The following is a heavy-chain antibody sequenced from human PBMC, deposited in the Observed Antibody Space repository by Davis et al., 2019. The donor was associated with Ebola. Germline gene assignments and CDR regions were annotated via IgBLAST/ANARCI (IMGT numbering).Heavy chain of an antibody. CDR2: INPSGGSA. V-gene: IGHV1-46*01. CDR3: TVYNWRYWFDP. J-gene: IGHJ5*02. CDR1: GYPFTRYY. Sequence: ASVKVSCKASGYPFTRYYMHWVRLAPGQGPEWMGIINPSGGSASYAQKFQGRLTMTSDTSTDTVYMELSSLRSEDTAVYYCTVYNWRYWFDPWGQGTLVTVSA. D-gene: IGHD1-20*01.